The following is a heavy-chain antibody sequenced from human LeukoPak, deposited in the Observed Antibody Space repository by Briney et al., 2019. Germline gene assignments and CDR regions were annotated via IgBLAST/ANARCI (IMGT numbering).Heavy chain of an antibody. CDR3: VRAGWELDY. D-gene: IGHD1-1*01. CDR2: IKEDGTEK. CDR1: GFNFRNYW. V-gene: IGHV3-7*01. J-gene: IGHJ4*02. Sequence: GGSLRLSCAASGFNFRNYWMSWIRQAPGKGLEWVAHIKEDGTEKYYVDSVKGRFTISKDDTKNSLYLHMNSLRVEYTAIYYCVRAGWELDYWGQGTLVTVSS.